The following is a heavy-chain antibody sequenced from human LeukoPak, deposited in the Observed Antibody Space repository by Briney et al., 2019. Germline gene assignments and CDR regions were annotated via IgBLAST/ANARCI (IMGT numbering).Heavy chain of an antibody. CDR1: GYTFTNYG. J-gene: IGHJ3*02. CDR3: ARAVSRGYSYGYDAFDI. Sequence: ASVKVSCKASGYTFTNYGISWVRQAPGQGLEWMGWISAYNGNTNYAQKLQGRVTMTTDTSTSTAYMELGSLRSEDTAVYYCARAVSRGYSYGYDAFDIWGQGTMVTVSS. CDR2: ISAYNGNT. D-gene: IGHD5-18*01. V-gene: IGHV1-18*01.